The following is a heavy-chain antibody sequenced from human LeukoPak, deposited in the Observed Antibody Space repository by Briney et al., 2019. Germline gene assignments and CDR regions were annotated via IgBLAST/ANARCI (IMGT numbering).Heavy chain of an antibody. CDR3: AKRADYYDSSRALYDAFDL. V-gene: IGHV3-30*02. CDR1: GFTFRTYG. CDR2: IRYDGSDK. J-gene: IGHJ3*01. D-gene: IGHD3-16*01. Sequence: PGGSLRLSCAASGFTFRTYGMHWVRQAPGKGLEWVTFIRYDGSDKFYADSVRGRFNISRDNSKNTLFLQLNSLRVEDTAVYYCAKRADYYDSSRALYDAFDLWGQGTMVTVSS.